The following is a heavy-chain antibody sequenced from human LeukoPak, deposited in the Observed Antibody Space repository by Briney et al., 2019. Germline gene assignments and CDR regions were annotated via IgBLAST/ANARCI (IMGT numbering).Heavy chain of an antibody. CDR2: INHSGTT. D-gene: IGHD3-9*01. CDR1: GGSFSAYY. V-gene: IGHV4-34*01. Sequence: SETLSLTCAVYGGSFSAYYWSWVRQPPGKGLEWIGEINHSGTTNYNPSLKSRITVSLDTSKNQFSLKLSSVTAADTAVYYCARGDYDILTGYSAAYWGQGTLVTVSS. CDR3: ARGDYDILTGYSAAY. J-gene: IGHJ4*02.